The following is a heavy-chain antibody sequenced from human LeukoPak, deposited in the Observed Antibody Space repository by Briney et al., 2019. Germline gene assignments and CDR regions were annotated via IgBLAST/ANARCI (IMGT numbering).Heavy chain of an antibody. J-gene: IGHJ4*02. Sequence: GGSLRLSCAASGFTFSSYWMHWVRQAPGKGLVWVSRLNSDGSSTTYADSVKGRFAISRDNAKNTLYLQMNSLRAEDTAVYYCARASTTVPNLLDYWGQGTLVTVSS. D-gene: IGHD4-17*01. CDR3: ARASTTVPNLLDY. V-gene: IGHV3-74*01. CDR2: LNSDGSST. CDR1: GFTFSSYW.